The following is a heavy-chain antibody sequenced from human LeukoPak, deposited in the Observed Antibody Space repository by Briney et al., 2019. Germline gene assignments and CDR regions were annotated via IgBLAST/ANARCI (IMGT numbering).Heavy chain of an antibody. CDR3: ARELAGYGKLDY. CDR1: GGSISSGSYF. Sequence: SETLSLTCTVSGGSISSGSYFWSWIRRPAGKGLEWIGRIYTSGSTNYNPSLKSRVTISPDTSKNQFSLKLSSVTAADTAVYYCARELAGYGKLDYWGQGILVTVSS. CDR2: IYTSGST. D-gene: IGHD5-12*01. V-gene: IGHV4-61*02. J-gene: IGHJ4*02.